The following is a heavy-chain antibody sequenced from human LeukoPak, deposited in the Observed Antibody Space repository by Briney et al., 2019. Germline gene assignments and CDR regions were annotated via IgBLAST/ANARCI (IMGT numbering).Heavy chain of an antibody. D-gene: IGHD3-3*01. CDR3: AKAEFWSGPNADRNTFDI. CDR2: IGGSGGTT. CDR1: GFTFSSYS. J-gene: IGHJ3*02. V-gene: IGHV3-23*01. Sequence: PGGSLRLSCAASGFTFSSYSMSWVRQAPGKGLEWVSGIGGSGGTTYYADSVKGRLTISRDNSKNTVYLQMNTLRAEDTAVYCCAKAEFWSGPNADRNTFDIWGQGTMVTVSS.